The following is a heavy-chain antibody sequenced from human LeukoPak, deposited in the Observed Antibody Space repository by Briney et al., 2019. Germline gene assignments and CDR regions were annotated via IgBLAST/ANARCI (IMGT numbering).Heavy chain of an antibody. CDR2: IYTSGST. J-gene: IGHJ6*03. Sequence: SETLSLTYTVSGGSISSYYWSWIRQPAGKGLEWIGRIYTSGSTNYNPSLKSRVTMSVDTSKNQFSLKLSSVTAADTAVYYCARDKGRWEPPDYYYYMDVWGKGTTVTVSS. CDR1: GGSISSYY. CDR3: ARDKGRWEPPDYYYYMDV. V-gene: IGHV4-4*07. D-gene: IGHD1-26*01.